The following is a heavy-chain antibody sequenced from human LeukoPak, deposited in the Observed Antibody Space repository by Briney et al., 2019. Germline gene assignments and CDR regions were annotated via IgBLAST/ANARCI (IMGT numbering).Heavy chain of an antibody. CDR2: ISYDGNNK. J-gene: IGHJ6*03. CDR3: ARGGIPTGPYYYFYYMDV. V-gene: IGHV3-30*01. D-gene: IGHD3-10*01. CDR1: GFTFSRHV. Sequence: PGGSLRLSCAASGFTFSRHVMHWVRQAPGKGLEWVALISYDGNNKFYADSVKGRFTISRDNSRNTLYLQMNSLRGEDAAVYSCARGGIPTGPYYYFYYMDVWGKGTAVAVSS.